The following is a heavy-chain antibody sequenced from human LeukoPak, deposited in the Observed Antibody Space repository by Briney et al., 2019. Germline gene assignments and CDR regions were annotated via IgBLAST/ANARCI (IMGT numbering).Heavy chain of an antibody. CDR1: GFTFSSYG. Sequence: GGSLRLSCAASGFTFSSYGMHWVRQAPGKGREWVAVISYDGSNNYYADSVKGRFTISRDNSKNTLYLQMNSLRVEDTAVYYWASGGLLRFLEYWGQGTLVTVSS. CDR2: ISYDGSNN. J-gene: IGHJ4*02. CDR3: ASGGLLRFLEY. V-gene: IGHV3-30*03. D-gene: IGHD3-3*01.